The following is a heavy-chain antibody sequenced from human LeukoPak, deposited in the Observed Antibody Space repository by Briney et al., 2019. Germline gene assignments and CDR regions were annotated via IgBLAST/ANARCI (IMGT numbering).Heavy chain of an antibody. CDR3: AKAGVRCSSTSCYMTNYYYYVDV. Sequence: GGSLRLSCAASGFTFSSYAMSWVRQAPGKGLEWVSAISGSGGSIYYADSVKGRFTISRDNSKNTLYLQMNSLRAEDTAVYYCAKAGVRCSSTSCYMTNYYYYVDVWGKGTTVTVSS. D-gene: IGHD2-2*02. J-gene: IGHJ6*03. CDR1: GFTFSSYA. CDR2: ISGSGGSI. V-gene: IGHV3-23*01.